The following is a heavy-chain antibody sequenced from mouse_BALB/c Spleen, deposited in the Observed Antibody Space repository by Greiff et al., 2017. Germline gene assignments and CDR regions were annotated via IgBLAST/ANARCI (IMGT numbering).Heavy chain of an antibody. CDR3: EGLHRDGAMDY. J-gene: IGHJ4*01. V-gene: IGHV3-2*02. CDR2: ISYSGST. Sequence: EVQLQQSGPGLVKPSQSLSLTCTATGYSITSDYAWNWIRQLPGNKLEWMGYISYSGSTSYNPSPNSRISITRDTSKNQFFLQLNSVTTEDTATYYREGLHRDGAMDYWGQGTSVTVAS. D-gene: IGHD3-3*01. CDR1: GYSITSDYA.